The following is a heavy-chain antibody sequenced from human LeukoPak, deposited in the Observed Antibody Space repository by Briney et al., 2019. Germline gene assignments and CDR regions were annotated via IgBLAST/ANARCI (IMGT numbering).Heavy chain of an antibody. V-gene: IGHV3-23*01. CDR1: GFTVSTYA. CDR3: AKDYHSSGTYHDY. D-gene: IGHD3-10*01. Sequence: QSGGSLRLSCAAYGFTVSTYAMSWVRQAPGKGLEWVSGINRSGGRTYNADSVKGRFTISSDDSKNMLYLQMNSLRAEDTAVYYCAKDYHSSGTYHDYWGQGTLVTVSS. CDR2: INRSGGRT. J-gene: IGHJ4*02.